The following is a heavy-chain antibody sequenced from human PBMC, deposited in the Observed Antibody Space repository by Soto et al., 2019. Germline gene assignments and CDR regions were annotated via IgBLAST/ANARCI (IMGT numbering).Heavy chain of an antibody. D-gene: IGHD4-17*01. Sequence: SETLSLTCAVSGGSISSSNWWSWVRQPPGKGLEWIGEIYHSGSTNYNPSLKSRVTISVDKSKNQFSLKLSSVTAADTAVYHCASVGDYVVAGWFDPWGQGTLVTVSS. CDR2: IYHSGST. V-gene: IGHV4-4*02. CDR1: GGSISSSNW. CDR3: ASVGDYVVAGWFDP. J-gene: IGHJ5*02.